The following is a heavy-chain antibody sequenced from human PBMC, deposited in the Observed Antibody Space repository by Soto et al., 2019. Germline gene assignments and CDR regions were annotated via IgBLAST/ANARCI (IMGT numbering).Heavy chain of an antibody. CDR1: GGSISSGDYY. CDR3: ARDRDTAMVTNGFDP. J-gene: IGHJ5*02. V-gene: IGHV4-30-4*01. Sequence: QVQLQESGPGLVKPSQTLSLTCTVSGGSISSGDYYWSWIRQPPGKGLEWIGYIYYSGSTYYNPSLKSRVTISVDTSKNQFSLKLSSVTAADTAVYYCARDRDTAMVTNGFDPWGQGTLVTVFS. CDR2: IYYSGST. D-gene: IGHD5-18*01.